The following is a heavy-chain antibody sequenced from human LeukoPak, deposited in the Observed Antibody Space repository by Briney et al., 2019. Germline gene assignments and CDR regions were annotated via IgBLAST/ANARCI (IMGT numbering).Heavy chain of an antibody. Sequence: PGGALRLSFAAPGFTFSSYSMTWVRQAPGKGLGWVSYISSSSTIYYADSVKGRFTSSRDNAKNSLYLQMNGLRAEDTAVYYCARDAIADWLLWLFDYWGQGTLVTVSS. J-gene: IGHJ4*02. CDR3: ARDAIADWLLWLFDY. V-gene: IGHV3-48*01. CDR1: GFTFSSYS. D-gene: IGHD3-9*01. CDR2: ISSSSTI.